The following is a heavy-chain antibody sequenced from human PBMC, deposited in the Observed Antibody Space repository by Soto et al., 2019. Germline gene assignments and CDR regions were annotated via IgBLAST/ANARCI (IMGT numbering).Heavy chain of an antibody. Sequence: QVQLVESGGGVVQPGRSLRLSCAASGFTFSSYAMHWVRQAPGKVLEWVAVISYDGSNKYYADYVKGRFTISRDNSKNTLYLQMNSLRAEDTAVYYCARGKQWLVRNWYFDLWGRGTLVTVSS. V-gene: IGHV3-30-3*01. J-gene: IGHJ2*01. CDR2: ISYDGSNK. D-gene: IGHD6-19*01. CDR1: GFTFSSYA. CDR3: ARGKQWLVRNWYFDL.